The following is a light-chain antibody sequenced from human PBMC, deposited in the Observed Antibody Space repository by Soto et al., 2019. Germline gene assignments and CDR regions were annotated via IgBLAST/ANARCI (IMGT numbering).Light chain of an antibody. Sequence: QSALTQPASVSGSPGQSITISCTGTSSDVGGYKYVSWYQQHPGKAPKLMIYDVTNRPSGVSNRFSASKSGNTASLTISGLQAEDEADYYCSSYTGSNTVVFGGGTKVTVL. CDR3: SSYTGSNTVV. V-gene: IGLV2-14*01. J-gene: IGLJ2*01. CDR1: SSDVGGYKY. CDR2: DVT.